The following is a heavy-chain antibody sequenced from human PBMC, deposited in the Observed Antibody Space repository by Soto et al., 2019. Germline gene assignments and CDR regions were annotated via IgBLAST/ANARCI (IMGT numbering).Heavy chain of an antibody. CDR2: IYYSGRT. CDR1: GVSISSGGYY. V-gene: IGHV4-31*03. D-gene: IGHD1-26*01. J-gene: IGHJ3*02. CDR3: ARDGKRGVAFDI. Sequence: TLSLTCTVSGVSISSGGYYCSWIRQHPGKGLEWIGNIYYSGRTYYNRSLNTRVILSVHTSKNHFSLTLRSVTAADSAMYYCARDGKRGVAFDIWGQGTMVTV.